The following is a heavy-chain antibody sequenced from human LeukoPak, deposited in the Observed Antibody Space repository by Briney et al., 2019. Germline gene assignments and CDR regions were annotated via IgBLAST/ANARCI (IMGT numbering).Heavy chain of an antibody. CDR2: IKSKTDGGTP. D-gene: IGHD2-2*02. J-gene: IGHJ3*02. CDR3: TTDGDCSNTNCYSAFDI. CDR1: GFSFRNAW. Sequence: GGSLRLSCAVSGFSFRNAWMGWVRQAPGKRLEWVGRIKSKTDGGTPAYGASVKGRFTISRDDSKNTVFLEMSSLKTEDTALYYCTTDGDCSNTNCYSAFDIWGQGTMVAVFS. V-gene: IGHV3-15*01.